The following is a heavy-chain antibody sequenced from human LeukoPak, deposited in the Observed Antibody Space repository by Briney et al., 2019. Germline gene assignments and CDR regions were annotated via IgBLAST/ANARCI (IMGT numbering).Heavy chain of an antibody. CDR3: ARDGGSLTGTGYYFDY. V-gene: IGHV4-59*12. CDR1: GGSISSYY. J-gene: IGHJ4*02. Sequence: SETLSLTCTVSGGSISSYYWSWIRQPPGKGLEWIGYIYYSGSTNYNPSLKSRVTISVDTSKNQFSLKLSSVTAADTAVYYCARDGGSLTGTGYYFDYWGQGTLVTVSS. CDR2: IYYSGST. D-gene: IGHD1-14*01.